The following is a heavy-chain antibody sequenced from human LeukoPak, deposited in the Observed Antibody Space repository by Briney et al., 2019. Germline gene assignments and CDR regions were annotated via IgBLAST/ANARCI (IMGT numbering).Heavy chain of an antibody. CDR3: ARIYGLYQEAMDV. V-gene: IGHV4-39*07. Sequence: TASETLSLTCTVSGGSMTAGDYYWGWVRQPPGTGLQWIATSYQGASLKSRVTISLDTSKNQFSLRLTSVTAADTAVYYCARIYGLYQEAMDVWGPGIMVTVSS. J-gene: IGHJ6*02. CDR2: S. CDR1: GGSMTAGDYY. D-gene: IGHD3-16*02.